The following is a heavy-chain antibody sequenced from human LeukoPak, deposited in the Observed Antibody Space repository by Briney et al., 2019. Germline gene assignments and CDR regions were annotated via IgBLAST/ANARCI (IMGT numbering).Heavy chain of an antibody. D-gene: IGHD4-23*01. J-gene: IGHJ5*02. Sequence: PGGSLRLSCAASGFTFSSYAMSWVRQAPGKGLEWVSAISGSGGSTYYADSVKGRFTISRDNSKNTLYLQMNSLRAEDTAVYYCAKGTPSLTTVVTPNWFDPWGQGTLVTVSS. CDR3: AKGTPSLTTVVTPNWFDP. CDR2: ISGSGGST. CDR1: GFTFSSYA. V-gene: IGHV3-23*01.